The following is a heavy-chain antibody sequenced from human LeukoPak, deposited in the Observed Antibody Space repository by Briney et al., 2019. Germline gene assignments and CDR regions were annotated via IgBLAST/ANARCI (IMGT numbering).Heavy chain of an antibody. CDR1: GFTFSSYA. CDR3: ARLTMEWAHPPAYYYYYMDV. V-gene: IGHV3-23*01. J-gene: IGHJ6*03. Sequence: GGSLRLSCAASGFTFSSYAMSWVRQAPGKGLEWVSAISGSGGSTYYADSVKGRFTISRDNSKNTLYLQMNSLRAEDTAVYYCARLTMEWAHPPAYYYYYMDVWGKGTTVTVSS. D-gene: IGHD3-3*01. CDR2: ISGSGGST.